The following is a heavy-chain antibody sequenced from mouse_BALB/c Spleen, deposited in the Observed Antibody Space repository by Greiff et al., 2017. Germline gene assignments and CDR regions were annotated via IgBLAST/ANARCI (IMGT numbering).Heavy chain of an antibody. Sequence: EVNLVESGGDLVKPGGSLKLSCAASGFTFSSYGMSWVRQTPDKRLEWVATISSGGSYTYYPDSVKGRFTISRDNAKNTLYLQMSSLKSEDTAMYYCARHDGNHEGFAYWGQGTLVTVSA. D-gene: IGHD2-1*01. J-gene: IGHJ3*01. CDR3: ARHDGNHEGFAY. CDR1: GFTFSSYG. CDR2: ISSGGSYT. V-gene: IGHV5-6*01.